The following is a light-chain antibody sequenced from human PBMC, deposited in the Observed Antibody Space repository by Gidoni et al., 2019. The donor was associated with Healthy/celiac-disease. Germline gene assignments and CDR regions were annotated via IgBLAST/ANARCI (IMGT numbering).Light chain of an antibody. CDR3: QQRCNWPLT. Sequence: EIVLTQSPATLSLSPGERANLTCRASQSVSSYLAWYQQKPGQAPRLLIYDASNRATGIPSRFSGSGSGTDFTLTISSLEPEDFAVYYCQQRCNWPLTFGGGTKVEIK. V-gene: IGKV3-11*01. CDR2: DAS. CDR1: QSVSSY. J-gene: IGKJ4*01.